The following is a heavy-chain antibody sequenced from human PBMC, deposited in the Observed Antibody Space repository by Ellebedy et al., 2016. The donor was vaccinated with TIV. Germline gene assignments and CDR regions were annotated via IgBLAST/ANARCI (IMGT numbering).Heavy chain of an antibody. Sequence: AASVKVSCKASGYTFSSYGISWVRQAPGQGLEWMGWSSAYNGSTNYAQKFQGRVTMTTDTSTSTAYMELRSLRSDDTAVYYCARDTSGDYWGQGTLVTVSS. CDR2: SSAYNGST. CDR3: ARDTSGDY. J-gene: IGHJ4*02. V-gene: IGHV1-18*04. CDR1: GYTFSSYG. D-gene: IGHD3-3*01.